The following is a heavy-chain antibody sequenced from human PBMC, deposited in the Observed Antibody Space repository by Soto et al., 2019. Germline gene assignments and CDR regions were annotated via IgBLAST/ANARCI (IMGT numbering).Heavy chain of an antibody. CDR3: ARLSAVNDFWSGYYQPFDY. J-gene: IGHJ4*02. Sequence: SETLSLTCTVSGGSISSYYWSWIRQPPGKGLEWIGYIYYSGSTNYNPSLKSRVTISVDTSKNQFSLKLSSVTAADTAVYYCARLSAVNDFWSGYYQPFDYWGQGTLVTVSS. CDR2: IYYSGST. V-gene: IGHV4-59*08. D-gene: IGHD3-3*01. CDR1: GGSISSYY.